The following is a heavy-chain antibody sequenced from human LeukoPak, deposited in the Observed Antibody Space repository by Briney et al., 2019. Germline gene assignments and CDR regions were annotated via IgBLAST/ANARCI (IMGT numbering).Heavy chain of an antibody. V-gene: IGHV3-23*01. Sequence: PGGSLRLSCAASGFTFSSYAMSWVRQAPGKGLEWVSAISGSGGSTYYADSVKGRFTISRDNSKNTLCLQMNSLRAEDTAVYYCAKGRLVVVPAANYYYGMDVWGQGTTVTVSS. CDR3: AKGRLVVVPAANYYYGMDV. D-gene: IGHD2-2*01. J-gene: IGHJ6*02. CDR2: ISGSGGST. CDR1: GFTFSSYA.